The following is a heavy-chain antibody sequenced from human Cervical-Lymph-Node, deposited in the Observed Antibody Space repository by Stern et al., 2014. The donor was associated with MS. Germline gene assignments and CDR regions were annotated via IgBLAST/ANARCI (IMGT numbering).Heavy chain of an antibody. D-gene: IGHD3-22*01. J-gene: IGHJ4*02. V-gene: IGHV3-7*03. CDR1: GFTFSSYL. CDR3: ARDEFDYYDSSGYYPLFDY. CDR2: IKQDGSEK. Sequence: EVQLEESGGGLVQPGGSLRLSCAASGFTFSSYLMSWVRQAPGKGLEWVANIKQDGSEKYYVDSVKGRFTISRDNAKNSLYLQMNSLRAEDTAVYYCARDEFDYYDSSGYYPLFDYWGQGTLVTVSS.